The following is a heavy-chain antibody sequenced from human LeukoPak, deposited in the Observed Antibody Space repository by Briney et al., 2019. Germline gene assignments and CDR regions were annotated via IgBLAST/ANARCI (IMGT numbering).Heavy chain of an antibody. CDR2: ISSSSSTI. Sequence: GGSLRLSCAASGFTFSIYSMNWVRQAPGKGLEWVSYISSSSSTIYYADSVKGRFTISRDNAKNPLYLQMNSLRAEDTAVYYCARDNEYMDGWGKGTTVTVSS. CDR1: GFTFSIYS. D-gene: IGHD1-1*01. J-gene: IGHJ6*03. CDR3: ARDNEYMDG. V-gene: IGHV3-48*01.